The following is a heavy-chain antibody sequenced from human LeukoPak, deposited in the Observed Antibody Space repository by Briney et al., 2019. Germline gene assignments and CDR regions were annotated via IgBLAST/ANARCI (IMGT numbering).Heavy chain of an antibody. J-gene: IGHJ4*02. Sequence: ASVKVSCKASGYTFTSYGISWVRRAPGQGLEWMGWISAYNGNTNYAQKLQGRVTMTTDTSTSTAYMELRSLRSDDTAVYYCARDNIRGGKGIAAAGGYYWGQGTLVTVSS. CDR2: ISAYNGNT. D-gene: IGHD6-13*01. V-gene: IGHV1-18*01. CDR3: ARDNIRGGKGIAAAGGYY. CDR1: GYTFTSYG.